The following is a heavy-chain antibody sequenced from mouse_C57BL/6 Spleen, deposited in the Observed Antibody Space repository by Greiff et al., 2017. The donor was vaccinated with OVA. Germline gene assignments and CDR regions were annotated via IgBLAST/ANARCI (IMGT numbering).Heavy chain of an antibody. CDR3: ASGRVYYDYDGTFDY. Sequence: VQLQQSVAELVRPGASVKLSCTASGFNIKNTYMHWVKQRPEQGLEWIGRIDPANGNTKYAPKFQGKATITADTSSNTAYLQLSSLTSEDTAIYYCASGRVYYDYDGTFDYWGQGTTLTVSS. CDR1: GFNIKNTY. J-gene: IGHJ2*01. CDR2: IDPANGNT. V-gene: IGHV14-3*01. D-gene: IGHD2-4*01.